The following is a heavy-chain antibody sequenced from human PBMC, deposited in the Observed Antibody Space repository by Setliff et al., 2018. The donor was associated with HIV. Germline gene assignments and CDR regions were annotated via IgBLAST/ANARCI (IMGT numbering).Heavy chain of an antibody. D-gene: IGHD6-19*01. J-gene: IGHJ4*02. CDR1: GYTFTSYY. V-gene: IGHV1-46*01. CDR3: ARDSSTGWFSADY. CDR2: IHPSTGNT. Sequence: GASVKVSCKASGYTFTSYYMHWVRQAPGQGLEWMGLIHPSTGNTYYTQKFQGRVTWTRDTSTSTVYVELSSLRSEDTAVYYCARDSSTGWFSADYWGQGTLVTVS.